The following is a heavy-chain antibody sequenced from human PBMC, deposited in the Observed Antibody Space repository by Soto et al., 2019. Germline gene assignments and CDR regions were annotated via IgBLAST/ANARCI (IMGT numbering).Heavy chain of an antibody. CDR3: ARQLDSDADALDI. Sequence: EVQLVQSGAEVKKPGESLRISCRAFGYSFTSYWITWVRQTPEKDLEWMGRFDPSDSYINYSPSFQGHVTISADKSIRTAYLQLSSLKASDTALYYCARQLDSDADALDIWGQGTMVTVSS. J-gene: IGHJ3*02. D-gene: IGHD2-2*03. CDR1: GYSFTSYW. V-gene: IGHV5-10-1*01. CDR2: FDPSDSYI.